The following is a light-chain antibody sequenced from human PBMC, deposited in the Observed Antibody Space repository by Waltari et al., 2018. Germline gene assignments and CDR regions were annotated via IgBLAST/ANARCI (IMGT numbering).Light chain of an antibody. J-gene: IGKJ1*01. CDR3: QHYVRLPVT. V-gene: IGKV3-20*01. CDR1: QSIGIY. CDR2: GAS. Sequence: EIMLTQSPGTLSLSPGERATLSCRASQSIGIYLAWYQQRPGQAPGLLIYGASNRATGIPDRFSGSGSGTDFSLTISRLDPEDFAVYYCQHYVRLPVTFGHGTKVEIK.